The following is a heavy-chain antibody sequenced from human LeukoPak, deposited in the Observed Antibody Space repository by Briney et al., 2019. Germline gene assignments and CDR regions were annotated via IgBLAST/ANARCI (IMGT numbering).Heavy chain of an antibody. CDR2: IYYSGST. CDR1: GGSISSYY. Sequence: SETLSLTCTVSGGSISSYYWSWIRQPPGKGLEWIGYIYYSGSTNYNPSLKSRVTISVDTSKNQFSLKLSSVTAADTAVYYCAREEALQDYFDYWGQGTLVTVSS. CDR3: AREEALQDYFDY. J-gene: IGHJ4*02. D-gene: IGHD5-24*01. V-gene: IGHV4-59*01.